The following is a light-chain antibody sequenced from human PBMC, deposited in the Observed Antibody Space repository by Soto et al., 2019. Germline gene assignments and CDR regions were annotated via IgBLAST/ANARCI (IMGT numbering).Light chain of an antibody. CDR1: QSISSY. J-gene: IGKJ5*01. CDR3: QQSYSTTIT. CDR2: AAS. V-gene: IGKV1-39*01. Sequence: DIPMTQSPSSLCASVGDRVTMTCRASQSISSYLNWYQQKPGKAPKLLIYAASSLQSGVPSRFSGSGSGTDFTLTISSLQPEDFATYYCQQSYSTTITFGQGTRREIK.